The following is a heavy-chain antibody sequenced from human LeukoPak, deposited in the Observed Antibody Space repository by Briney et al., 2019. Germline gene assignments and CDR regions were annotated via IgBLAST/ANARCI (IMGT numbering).Heavy chain of an antibody. Sequence: GESLKISCKGSGYSFTSYWIGWVRQMPGKGLEWMGIIYPGDSDTRYSPSFQGQVTISADKSISTAYLQWSSLKASDTAMYYCARRRYYYDSSGSYNWFDPWGQGTLVTVSS. J-gene: IGHJ5*02. CDR1: GYSFTSYW. V-gene: IGHV5-51*01. D-gene: IGHD3-22*01. CDR3: ARRRYYYDSSGSYNWFDP. CDR2: IYPGDSDT.